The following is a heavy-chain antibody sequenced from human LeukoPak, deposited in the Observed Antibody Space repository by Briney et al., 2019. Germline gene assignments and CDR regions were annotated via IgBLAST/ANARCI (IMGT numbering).Heavy chain of an antibody. V-gene: IGHV1-18*01. J-gene: IGHJ6*03. D-gene: IGHD2-15*01. CDR2: ISTYNGNT. CDR1: AYRSPVYG. CDR3: ARPAKGACFFYDMDV. Sequence: ASVKLRCNASAYRSPVYGHTWVRHAPGRGLVWVGWISTYNGNTNVAQKLQSRVTLTTDTTTKASYMDMRSLTSDDTAVYYCARPAKGACFFYDMDVWGKGTSVTVSS.